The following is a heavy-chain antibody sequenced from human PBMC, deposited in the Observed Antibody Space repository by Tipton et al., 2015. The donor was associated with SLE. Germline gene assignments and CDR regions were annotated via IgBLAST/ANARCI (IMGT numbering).Heavy chain of an antibody. CDR1: GDSIISSSSYY. Sequence: TLSLTCAVSGDSIISSSSYYWGWIRQSPGKGLEWIGGIYYSGSTSYNPSLKSRGTISVDTSKNRFSLKLSSVTAADTALYYCARRGSGYIYGDAFDIWGQGTMVTVSS. V-gene: IGHV4-39*01. J-gene: IGHJ3*02. CDR2: IYYSGST. D-gene: IGHD3-22*01. CDR3: ARRGSGYIYGDAFDI.